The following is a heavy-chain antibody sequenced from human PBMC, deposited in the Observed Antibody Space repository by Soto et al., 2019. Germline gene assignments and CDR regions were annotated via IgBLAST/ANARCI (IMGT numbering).Heavy chain of an antibody. V-gene: IGHV3-30*18. J-gene: IGHJ4*02. CDR3: AKGGQWLTEYFAY. CDR2: ISYDGSNK. CDR1: GFTFSSYG. D-gene: IGHD6-19*01. Sequence: GGSLRLSCAASGFTFSSYGMHWVRQAPGKGLEWVAVISYDGSNKYYADSVKGRFTISRDNSKNTLYLQMNSLRAEDTAVYYCAKGGQWLTEYFAYWGQGTLVTVSS.